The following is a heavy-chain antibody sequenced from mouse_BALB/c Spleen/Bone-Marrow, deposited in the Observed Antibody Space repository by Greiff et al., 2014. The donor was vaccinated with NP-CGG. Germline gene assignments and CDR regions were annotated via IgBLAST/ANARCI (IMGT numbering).Heavy chain of an antibody. CDR2: INTYSGNT. J-gene: IGHJ4*01. CDR1: GYRFTDYA. V-gene: IGHV1-67*01. Sequence: QVHVKQSGPELVRPGVSVKISCKGSGYRFTDYAMHWVKQSHAKSLEWIGVINTYSGNTNYNQKFKGKATMTVDKSSSTAYMELARLTSEDSAIYYCARRGYDVAIDYWGQGTSVTVSS. D-gene: IGHD2-14*01. CDR3: ARRGYDVAIDY.